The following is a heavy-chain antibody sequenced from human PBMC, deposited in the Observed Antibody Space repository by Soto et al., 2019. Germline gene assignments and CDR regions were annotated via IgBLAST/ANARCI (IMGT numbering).Heavy chain of an antibody. CDR1: GFTFSSYA. Sequence: PGGSLRLSCAASGFTFSSYAMSWVRQAPGKGLEWVSAISGSGGSTYYADSVRGRFTISRDNSKNILYLQMNSLRAEDTAVYYCAKDRDLRHFDWLSDFRFDPWGQGTLVTVSS. V-gene: IGHV3-23*01. CDR3: AKDRDLRHFDWLSDFRFDP. D-gene: IGHD3-9*01. CDR2: ISGSGGST. J-gene: IGHJ5*02.